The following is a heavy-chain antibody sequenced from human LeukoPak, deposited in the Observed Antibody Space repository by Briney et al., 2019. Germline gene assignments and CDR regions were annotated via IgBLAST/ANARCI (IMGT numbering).Heavy chain of an antibody. V-gene: IGHV1-69*05. CDR2: IIPIFVTA. Sequence: ASVKVSCKASGRTFSSYAISWVRQAPGQGLEWMGGIIPIFVTANYAHKFQGSITITTDESTSTAYMELSSLTSEDTAVYYCARGFGVTTAIVRPALYYYYYMDVWGKGTTVTVSS. CDR3: ARGFGVTTAIVRPALYYYYYMDV. D-gene: IGHD3-3*01. J-gene: IGHJ6*03. CDR1: GRTFSSYA.